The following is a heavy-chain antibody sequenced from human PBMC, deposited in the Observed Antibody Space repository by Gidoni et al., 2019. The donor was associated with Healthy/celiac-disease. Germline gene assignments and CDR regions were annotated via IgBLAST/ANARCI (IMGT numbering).Heavy chain of an antibody. J-gene: IGHJ4*02. V-gene: IGHV3-33*01. D-gene: IGHD6-13*01. CDR1: GFTFSSYG. Sequence: VQLVESGGGVVQPGRSLGLSCAASGFTFSSYGMHRVRQAPGKGLEWVAVIWYDGSNKYYADSVKGRFTISRDNSKNTLYLQMNSLRAEDTAVYYCARGGAAAAYFDYWGQGTLVTVSS. CDR2: IWYDGSNK. CDR3: ARGGAAAAYFDY.